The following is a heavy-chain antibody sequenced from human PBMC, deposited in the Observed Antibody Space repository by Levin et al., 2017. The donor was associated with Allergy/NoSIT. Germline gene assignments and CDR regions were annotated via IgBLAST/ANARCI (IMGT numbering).Heavy chain of an antibody. CDR2: INHSGST. CDR1: GGSFSGYY. V-gene: IGHV4-34*01. D-gene: IGHD2-15*01. J-gene: IGHJ4*02. Sequence: SQTLSLTCAVYGGSFSGYYWSWIRQPPGKGLEWIGEINHSGSTNYNPSLKSRVTISVDTSKNQFSLKLSSVTAADTAVYYCARELGYCSGGSCYSGFFDYWGQGTLVTVSS. CDR3: ARELGYCSGGSCYSGFFDY.